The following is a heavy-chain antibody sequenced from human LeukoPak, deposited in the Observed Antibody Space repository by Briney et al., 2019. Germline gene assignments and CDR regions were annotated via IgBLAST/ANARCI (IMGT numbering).Heavy chain of an antibody. J-gene: IGHJ4*02. CDR3: AKAPRHSSTMLDY. D-gene: IGHD6-13*01. CDR2: INPSDGSI. CDR1: GYTFTSYW. V-gene: IGHV1-46*01. Sequence: VSVKVSCKASGYTFTSYWIQWVRQAPGQGLEWMGLINPSDGSIAYAHRFQGRVAMTRDTSTSIVYMDLSSLRSEDTAVYYCAKAPRHSSTMLDYWGQGTLLTVSS.